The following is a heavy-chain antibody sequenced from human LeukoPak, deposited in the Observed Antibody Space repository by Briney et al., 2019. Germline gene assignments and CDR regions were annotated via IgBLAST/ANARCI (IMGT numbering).Heavy chain of an antibody. D-gene: IGHD3-22*01. CDR2: INPNSGAT. V-gene: IGHV1-2*02. Sequence: ASVKVSCKASGYTFIGYYMHWVRQAPGQGLEWMGWINPNSGATNYAQKFQGRVTMTRDTSISTAYMELSRLRSDDTAVYYCARGPITMIVVVITSGFGYWGQGTLVTVSS. CDR3: ARGPITMIVVVITSGFGY. CDR1: GYTFIGYY. J-gene: IGHJ4*02.